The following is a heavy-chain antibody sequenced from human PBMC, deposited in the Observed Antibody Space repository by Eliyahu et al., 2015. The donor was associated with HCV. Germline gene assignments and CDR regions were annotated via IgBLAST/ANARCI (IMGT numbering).Heavy chain of an antibody. V-gene: IGHV3-30*03. CDR2: ISYDGSNK. J-gene: IGHJ4*02. CDR3: ASPAYGSGSYNYYFDY. Sequence: XSGFTFXSXGMHWVRQAPGKGLEWVAVISYDGSNKYYADXVKGRFTISRDNSKNTLYLQMNSLRAEDTAVYYCASPAYGSGSYNYYFDYWGQGTLVTVSS. D-gene: IGHD3-10*01. CDR1: GFTFXSXG.